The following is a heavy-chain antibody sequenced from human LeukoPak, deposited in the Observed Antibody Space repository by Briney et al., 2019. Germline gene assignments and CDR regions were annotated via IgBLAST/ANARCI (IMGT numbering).Heavy chain of an antibody. CDR3: ARVTDTAMVIYYYCYYMDV. V-gene: IGHV1-18*01. D-gene: IGHD5-18*01. CDR1: GYTFTSYG. CDR2: ISAYNGNT. J-gene: IGHJ6*03. Sequence: GASVKVSCKASGYTFTSYGISWVRQAPGQGLEWMGWISAYNGNTNYAQKLQGRVTMTTDTSTSTAYMELRSLRSDDTAVYYCARVTDTAMVIYYYCYYMDVWGKGTTVTVSS.